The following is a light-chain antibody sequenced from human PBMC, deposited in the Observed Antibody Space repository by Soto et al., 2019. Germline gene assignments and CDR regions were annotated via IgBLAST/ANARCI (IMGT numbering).Light chain of an antibody. J-gene: IGKJ4*01. CDR2: GAS. CDR3: QQVYVYPST. Sequence: EIVMAQSPATLSVSPGERATLSCRASQSVGSNLAWYQQKPGQAPRLLIYGASTRATGIPARFSGSGSGTDFTLTISSLQPEDFATYYCQQVYVYPSTFGGGTKVDI. CDR1: QSVGSN. V-gene: IGKV3-15*01.